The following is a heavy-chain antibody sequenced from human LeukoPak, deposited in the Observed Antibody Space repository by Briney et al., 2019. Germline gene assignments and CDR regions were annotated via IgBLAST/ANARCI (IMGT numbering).Heavy chain of an antibody. V-gene: IGHV4-34*01. CDR3: ARSTVTNWYFDL. D-gene: IGHD4-17*01. CDR2: IYYSGST. CDR1: GGSFSGYY. Sequence: SETLSLTCAVYGGSFSGYYWSWIRQPPGKGLECIGSIYYSGSTYYNPSLKSRVTISVDTSKNQFSLKLSSVTAADTAVYYCARSTVTNWYFDLWGRGTLVTVSS. J-gene: IGHJ2*01.